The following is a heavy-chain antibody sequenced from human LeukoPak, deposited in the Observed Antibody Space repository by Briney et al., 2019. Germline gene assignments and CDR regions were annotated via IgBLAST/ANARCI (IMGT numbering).Heavy chain of an antibody. CDR2: ISTGNGNT. CDR1: ASTFSTYA. J-gene: IGHJ1*01. V-gene: IGHV1-3*03. D-gene: IGHD3-10*01. Sequence: GASVKVSCKASASTFSTYAIHWVRQAPGQGLEWMGWISTGNGNTRYSKAFQDRVTITRDTSASTVYMELSSLRSEDTAVYYCATEGFTMVRGVIIIDLDFQHWGQGTLVTVSS. CDR3: ATEGFTMVRGVIIIDLDFQH.